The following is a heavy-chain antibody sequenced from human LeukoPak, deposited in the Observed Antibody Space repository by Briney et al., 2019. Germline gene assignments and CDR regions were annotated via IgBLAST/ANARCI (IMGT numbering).Heavy chain of an antibody. Sequence: PGGSLRLSCAASGFTFSSYAMHWVRQAPGKGLEWVSSISSSSSYIYYADSVKGRFAISRDNAKNSLYLQMNSLRAEDTAVYYCARVLSVGGIDKVDYWGQGTLVTVSS. CDR3: ARVLSVGGIDKVDY. J-gene: IGHJ4*02. V-gene: IGHV3-21*01. CDR2: ISSSSSYI. D-gene: IGHD5/OR15-5a*01. CDR1: GFTFSSYA.